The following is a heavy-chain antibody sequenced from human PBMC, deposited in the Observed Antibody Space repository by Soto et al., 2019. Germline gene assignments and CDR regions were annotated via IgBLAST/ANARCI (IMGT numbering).Heavy chain of an antibody. J-gene: IGHJ4*02. CDR1: GYTFSSYG. D-gene: IGHD2-2*01. Sequence: ASVKVSCKASGYTFSSYGISWVRQAPGQGLEWLGWFSADNGNTNYAQRLQGRVTMTTDTSTSTAYMELRSLRSDDTAVYYCARGDCISTTCYVYCWGEGTLVTVCS. CDR3: ARGDCISTTCYVYC. CDR2: FSADNGNT. V-gene: IGHV1-18*04.